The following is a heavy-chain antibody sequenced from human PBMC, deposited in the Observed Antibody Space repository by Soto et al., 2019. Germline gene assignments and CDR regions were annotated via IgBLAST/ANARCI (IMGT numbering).Heavy chain of an antibody. CDR1: GFTFSSYA. D-gene: IGHD1-26*01. J-gene: IGHJ4*02. V-gene: IGHV3-23*01. CDR3: AKDLRGSYYLPY. CDR2: ISGSGGST. Sequence: EVQLLESGGGLVQPGGSLRLSCAASGFTFSSYAMSWVRQAPGKGLEWVSAISGSGGSTYYADSVKGRFTISRDNSKKTLYPKMNSRRAEDTAVYYWAKDLRGSYYLPYGGQGPLFPVS.